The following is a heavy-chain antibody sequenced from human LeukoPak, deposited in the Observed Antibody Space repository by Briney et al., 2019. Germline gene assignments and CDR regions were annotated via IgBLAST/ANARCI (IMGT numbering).Heavy chain of an antibody. CDR3: ASGMGRDWFDP. V-gene: IGHV5-51*01. J-gene: IGHJ5*02. Sequence: GESLQISSQGSGYSFTSYWIGWVRQVPGKGLEWMGIIYPGDSDTRYSPSFQGQVTISADKSISTAYLQWSSLKASDTAMYYCASGMGRDWFDPWGQGTLVTVSS. CDR1: GYSFTSYW. D-gene: IGHD1-14*01. CDR2: IYPGDSDT.